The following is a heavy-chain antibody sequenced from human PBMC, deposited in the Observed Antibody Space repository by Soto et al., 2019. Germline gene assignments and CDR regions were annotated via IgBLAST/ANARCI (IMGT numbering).Heavy chain of an antibody. CDR2: IYYSGST. CDR1: GGSISSSSYY. J-gene: IGHJ3*02. Sequence: QLQLQESGPGLVKPSETLSLTCTVSGGSISSSSYYWGWIRQPPGKGLEWIGSIYYSGSTYYNPSLKSRVTISVDTSKNQFSLKLSSVTAADTAVYYCARPSMVGLQYAFDIWGQGTMVTVSS. CDR3: ARPSMVGLQYAFDI. V-gene: IGHV4-39*01. D-gene: IGHD3-10*01.